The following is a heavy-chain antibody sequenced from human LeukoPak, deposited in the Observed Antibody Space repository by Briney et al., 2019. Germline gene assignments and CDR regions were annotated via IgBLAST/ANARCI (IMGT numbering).Heavy chain of an antibody. CDR1: GGSFSGYY. D-gene: IGHD1-26*01. CDR2: INHSGST. V-gene: IGHV4-34*01. Sequence: SETLSLTCAVYGGSFSGYYWSWIRQPPGKGLEWIGEINHSGSTNYNPSLKSRVTISVDTSKNQFSLKLSSVTAADTAVYYCARARPDVRATMVDYWGQGTLVTVSS. CDR3: ARARPDVRATMVDY. J-gene: IGHJ4*02.